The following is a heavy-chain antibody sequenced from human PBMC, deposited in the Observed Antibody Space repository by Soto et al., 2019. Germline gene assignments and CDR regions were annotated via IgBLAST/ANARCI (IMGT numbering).Heavy chain of an antibody. Sequence: EVQLLESGGGLVQPGGSLRLSCAASGFTFSSYAMSWVRQAPGKGLEWVSAISGSGGSTFYADSVKGRFTISRDTSKNSLFLHMNSLRAEDTAVYYCAKDRGRGYDGFDSWGQGTLVTVSS. CDR1: GFTFSSYA. D-gene: IGHD5-12*01. V-gene: IGHV3-23*01. J-gene: IGHJ5*01. CDR3: AKDRGRGYDGFDS. CDR2: ISGSGGST.